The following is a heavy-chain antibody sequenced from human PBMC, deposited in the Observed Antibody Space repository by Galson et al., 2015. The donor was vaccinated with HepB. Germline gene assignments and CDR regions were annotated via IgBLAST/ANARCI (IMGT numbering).Heavy chain of an antibody. Sequence: SLRLSCAASGFIFSNYAMHWVRQAPGKGLEWVAVISYDGSNTYYADSVKGRFTISRDNSKSTLYLQMNSLRAEDTAVYYCLGGDYHGSGRPYYFDYWGQGTLVTVSS. CDR2: ISYDGSNT. CDR1: GFIFSNYA. V-gene: IGHV3-30*04. J-gene: IGHJ4*02. CDR3: LGGDYHGSGRPYYFDY. D-gene: IGHD3-10*01.